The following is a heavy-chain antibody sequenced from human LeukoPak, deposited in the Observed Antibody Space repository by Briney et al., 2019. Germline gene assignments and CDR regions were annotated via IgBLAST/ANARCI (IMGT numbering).Heavy chain of an antibody. D-gene: IGHD6-13*01. CDR1: GFTVSRHW. J-gene: IGHJ1*01. Sequence: GGSLRLSCAASGFTVSRHWMHWVRQAPGKGLVWISRINSDGRVTDYADFVKGRFTISRDNAKSTVYLQINSLRDEDTAVYYCAKTSDNAGSSSWHAEYFQHWGQGTLVTVSS. CDR3: AKTSDNAGSSSWHAEYFQH. CDR2: INSDGRVT. V-gene: IGHV3-74*01.